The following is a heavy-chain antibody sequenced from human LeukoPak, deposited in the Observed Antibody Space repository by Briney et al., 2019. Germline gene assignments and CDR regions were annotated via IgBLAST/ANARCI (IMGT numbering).Heavy chain of an antibody. D-gene: IGHD2-21*01. CDR2: IYYNGHT. CDR3: ATILPVNYYMDV. J-gene: IGHJ6*03. Sequence: SETLSLTCTVSAGSISSSYWSWIRQPPGKGLESIGYIYYNGHTNYNPSLKSRVTISVDTSKNQFTLKLSSVTAADTAVYYCATILPVNYYMDVWGKGTTVTVPS. V-gene: IGHV4-59*01. CDR1: AGSISSSY.